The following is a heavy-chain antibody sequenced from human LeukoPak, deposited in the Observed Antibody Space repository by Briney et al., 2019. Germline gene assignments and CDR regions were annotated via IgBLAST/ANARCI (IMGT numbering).Heavy chain of an antibody. Sequence: GGSLRLSCAASGFTFSGSAMHWVRQASGKGLEWVGRIRSKANSYATAYAASVKGRFTISRDDSKNTACLQMNSLKTEDTAVYYCTSMYSSGWGDAFDIWGQGTMVTVSS. D-gene: IGHD6-19*01. J-gene: IGHJ3*02. CDR3: TSMYSSGWGDAFDI. CDR1: GFTFSGSA. V-gene: IGHV3-73*01. CDR2: IRSKANSYAT.